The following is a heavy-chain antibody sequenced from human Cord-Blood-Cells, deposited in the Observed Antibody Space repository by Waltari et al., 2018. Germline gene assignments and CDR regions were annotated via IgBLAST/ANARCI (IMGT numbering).Heavy chain of an antibody. D-gene: IGHD3-3*01. J-gene: IGHJ4*02. CDR1: GGSISSSSYY. CDR2: IYYSGST. V-gene: IGHV4-39*01. Sequence: QLQLQESGTGLVKPSETLSLPCTVSGGSISSSSYYWGWIRQPPGKGLEWIGRIYYSGSTYYNPSLKSRVTISGETSKKQFSLKLSYGTAADTAVYYCARQPYDFWSGYYRDYWGQGTLVTVSS. CDR3: ARQPYDFWSGYYRDY.